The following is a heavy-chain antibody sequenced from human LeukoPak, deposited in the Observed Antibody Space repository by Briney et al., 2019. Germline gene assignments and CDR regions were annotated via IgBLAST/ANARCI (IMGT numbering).Heavy chain of an antibody. V-gene: IGHV3-74*01. CDR3: AKDPSGFEELFQGYFDY. Sequence: PGGSLRLSCAASGFTFSSYWMHWVRQAPGKGLVWVSRINTDGSSTSYADSVKGRFTISRDNAKNTLYLQMNSLRAEDTAVYYCAKDPSGFEELFQGYFDYWGQGTLVTVSP. CDR1: GFTFSSYW. J-gene: IGHJ4*02. CDR2: INTDGSST. D-gene: IGHD3-10*01.